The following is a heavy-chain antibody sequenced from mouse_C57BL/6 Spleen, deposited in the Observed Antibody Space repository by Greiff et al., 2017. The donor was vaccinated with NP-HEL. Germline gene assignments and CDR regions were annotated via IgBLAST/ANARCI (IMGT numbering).Heavy chain of an antibody. Sequence: VQLQQSGPELVKPGASVKISCKASGYSFTSYYIHWVKQRPGQGLEWIGWIYPGSGNTKYNEKFKGKATLTADTSSSTAYMQLSSLTSEDSAVYYCARWGYYYGSSYFDYWGQGTTLTVSS. CDR1: GYSFTSYY. CDR3: ARWGYYYGSSYFDY. J-gene: IGHJ2*01. V-gene: IGHV1-66*01. CDR2: IYPGSGNT. D-gene: IGHD1-1*01.